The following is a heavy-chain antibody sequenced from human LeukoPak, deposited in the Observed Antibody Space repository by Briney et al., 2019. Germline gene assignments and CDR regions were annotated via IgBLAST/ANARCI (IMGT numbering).Heavy chain of an antibody. V-gene: IGHV3-23*01. J-gene: IGHJ6*04. Sequence: GGSLRLSCAASGFTFSSYAMSWVRQAPGKGLEWVSAISGSGGSTYYADSVKGRFTISRDNSKNTLYLQMNSLRAEDTAVYYCAKDLAQLRFLEWLFIPDVWGKGTTVTVSS. CDR1: GFTFSSYA. D-gene: IGHD3-3*01. CDR3: AKDLAQLRFLEWLFIPDV. CDR2: ISGSGGST.